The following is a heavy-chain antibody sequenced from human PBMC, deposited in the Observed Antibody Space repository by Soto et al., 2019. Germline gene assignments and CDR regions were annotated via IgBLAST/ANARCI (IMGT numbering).Heavy chain of an antibody. J-gene: IGHJ4*02. V-gene: IGHV3-23*01. CDR3: AKDPKAGPPYYFDY. CDR2: IDASGGYT. Sequence: EVQLLESGGGLLQPGRSLRLSCAASGFTFTDYAMSWVRQAPGKGLEWVSLIDASGGYTYYADSVKGRFTISRDNSRNTLYLQINSLRAEDTAVYYCAKDPKAGPPYYFDYWGQGSLVTVSS. D-gene: IGHD6-13*01. CDR1: GFTFTDYA.